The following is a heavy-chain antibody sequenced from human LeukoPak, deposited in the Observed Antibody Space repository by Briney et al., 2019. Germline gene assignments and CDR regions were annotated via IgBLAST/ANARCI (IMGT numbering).Heavy chain of an antibody. D-gene: IGHD2-15*01. CDR3: ATAFQVAATYDY. J-gene: IGHJ4*02. V-gene: IGHV1-24*01. CDR1: GYTLTELS. Sequence: APVKVSCKVSGYTLTELSMHWVRQAPGKGLEWMGGFDPEDGETIYAQKFQGRVTMTEDTSTDTAYMELSSLRSEDTAVYYCATAFQVAATYDYWGQGTLVTVSS. CDR2: FDPEDGET.